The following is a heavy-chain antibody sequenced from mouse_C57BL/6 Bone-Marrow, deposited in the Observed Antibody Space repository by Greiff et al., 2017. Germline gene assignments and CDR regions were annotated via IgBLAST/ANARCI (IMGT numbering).Heavy chain of an antibody. Sequence: VQLQQSGAELVKPGASVKLSCKASGYTFTTYAIEWMKQTHGKGLEWIGNFHPYNVDTYYNEKFKGKATLTVDKSYSTVYLELSRLTSDDSAVFYYARGSNDRESCFDYWGQGTTLTVSS. CDR3: ARGSNDRESCFDY. V-gene: IGHV1-47*01. CDR1: GYTFTTYA. J-gene: IGHJ2*01. CDR2: FHPYNVDT. D-gene: IGHD1-1*01.